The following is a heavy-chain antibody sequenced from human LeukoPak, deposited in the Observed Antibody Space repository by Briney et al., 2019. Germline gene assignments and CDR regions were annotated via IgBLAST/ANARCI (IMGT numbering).Heavy chain of an antibody. CDR3: ARASRGMDV. V-gene: IGHV4-61*02. Sequence: SLTLSLTCTVSGGSISSGSYYWSWIRQPAGKGLEWIGCIYTSGSTNYNPSLKSRVTISVDTSKNQFSLKLSSVTAADTAVYYCARASRGMDVWGQGTTVTVSS. J-gene: IGHJ6*02. CDR1: GGSISSGSYY. CDR2: IYTSGST.